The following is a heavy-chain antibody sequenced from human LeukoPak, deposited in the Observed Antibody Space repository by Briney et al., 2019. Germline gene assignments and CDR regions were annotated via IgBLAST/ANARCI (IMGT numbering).Heavy chain of an antibody. D-gene: IGHD5-12*01. CDR2: ISYDGSNK. V-gene: IGHV3-30*01. J-gene: IGHJ4*02. CDR1: GFTFSSYA. CDR3: ARARVATITFLPIDY. Sequence: GGSLRLSCAASGFTFSSYAMHWVRQAPGKGLEWVAVISYDGSNKYYADSVKGRFTISRDNSKNTLYLQMNSLRAEDTAMYYCARARVATITFLPIDYWGQGTLVTVSS.